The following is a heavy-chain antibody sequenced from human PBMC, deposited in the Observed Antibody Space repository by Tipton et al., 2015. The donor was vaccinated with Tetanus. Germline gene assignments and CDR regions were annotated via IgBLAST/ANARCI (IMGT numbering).Heavy chain of an antibody. CDR2: IHPGRSEI. D-gene: IGHD2-8*01. CDR1: GYSFSSYY. J-gene: IGHJ4*02. V-gene: IGHV5-51*01. Sequence: QLVQSGAELKKPGESLRISCEGSGYSFSSYYIAWVRQMPGEGLEWMGIIHPGRSEITYSPSFQGQVTISADTSINTAYLQWSSLKASDTSMFYCARAHCSDGVCNFDFWGQGALVTVAS. CDR3: ARAHCSDGVCNFDF.